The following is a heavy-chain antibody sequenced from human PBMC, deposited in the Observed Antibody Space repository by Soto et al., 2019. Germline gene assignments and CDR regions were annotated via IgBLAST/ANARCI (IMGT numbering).Heavy chain of an antibody. D-gene: IGHD6-19*01. CDR2: IVGSGGTT. Sequence: EVQLLESGGGLVQPGESLRLSCAASGFTFSIFAMSWVRQAPGKGLEWVSTIVGSGGTTYYADSVRGRFTISRDNSKNTLYLQTSSLRAEDTAVYYCAQDSIVAVGPFDYWGQGTLVTVSS. J-gene: IGHJ4*02. V-gene: IGHV3-23*01. CDR3: AQDSIVAVGPFDY. CDR1: GFTFSIFA.